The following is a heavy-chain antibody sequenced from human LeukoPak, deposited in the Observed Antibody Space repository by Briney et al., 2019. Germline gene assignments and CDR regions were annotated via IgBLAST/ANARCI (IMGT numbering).Heavy chain of an antibody. Sequence: PSETLSLTCAVSGDSISSSNWWSWVRQPPGKGLEWIGEIYHSGSTNYNPSLKSRVTISVDKSKNQFSLKLSSVTAADTAVYYCARPPLGGYKPGGVDYWGQGTLVTVSS. CDR2: IYHSGST. V-gene: IGHV4-4*02. CDR3: ARPPLGGYKPGGVDY. D-gene: IGHD5-24*01. J-gene: IGHJ4*02. CDR1: GDSISSSNW.